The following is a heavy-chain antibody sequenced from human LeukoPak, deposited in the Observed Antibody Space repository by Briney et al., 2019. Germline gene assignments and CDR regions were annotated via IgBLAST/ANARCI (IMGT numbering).Heavy chain of an antibody. CDR3: ARGSHWFDP. CDR1: VFTFSSYA. Sequence: PGGSLRLSCAASVFTFSSYAMSWVRQAPGKGLEWVANIKQDGSEKYYVDSVKGRFTISRDNAKNSLYLQMNSLRAEDTAVYYCARGSHWFDPWGQGTLVTVSS. J-gene: IGHJ5*02. V-gene: IGHV3-7*01. CDR2: IKQDGSEK.